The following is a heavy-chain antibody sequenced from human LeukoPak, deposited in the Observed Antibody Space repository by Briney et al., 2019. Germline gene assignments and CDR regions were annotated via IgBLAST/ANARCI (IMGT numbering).Heavy chain of an antibody. CDR3: ARAMVIRGVILDY. V-gene: IGHV3-74*01. CDR1: GFTFSTYS. D-gene: IGHD3-10*01. Sequence: GGSLRLSCAASGFTFSTYSMHWVRQAPGKGLVWVSRINSDGSSTTYADSVKGRFTISRDDAKNTLYLQMNSLRAEETAVYYCARAMVIRGVILDYWGQGTLVTVSS. CDR2: INSDGSST. J-gene: IGHJ4*02.